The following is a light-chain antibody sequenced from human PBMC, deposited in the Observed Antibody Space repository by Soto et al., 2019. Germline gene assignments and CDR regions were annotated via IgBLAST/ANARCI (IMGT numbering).Light chain of an antibody. Sequence: EIVLTPSPGTLSLSPGQRATLSCRASQRLSASDIAWYQQKPGQAPKFLIYGVSSRATGIPDRFSGSWSGTDFTLTISRLETEDFAVYHCQQYGSSPLITVGQGTRREIK. CDR2: GVS. CDR3: QQYGSSPLIT. V-gene: IGKV3-20*01. J-gene: IGKJ5*01. CDR1: QRLSASD.